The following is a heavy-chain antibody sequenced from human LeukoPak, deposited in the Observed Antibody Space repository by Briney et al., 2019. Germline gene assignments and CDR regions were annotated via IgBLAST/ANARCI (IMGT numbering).Heavy chain of an antibody. D-gene: IGHD3-3*01. V-gene: IGHV3-23*01. CDR1: GFTFSNFA. Sequence: PGGSLRLSCSASGFTFSNFAMSWVRQAPGKGLEWVSAISSDGINTNYTDSLKGRFTISRDNSKNTVFLQMHSLTAEDTAVYYCAKPFGFLEWLYGGYFDSWGQGTLVSVSS. CDR3: AKPFGFLEWLYGGYFDS. CDR2: ISSDGINT. J-gene: IGHJ4*02.